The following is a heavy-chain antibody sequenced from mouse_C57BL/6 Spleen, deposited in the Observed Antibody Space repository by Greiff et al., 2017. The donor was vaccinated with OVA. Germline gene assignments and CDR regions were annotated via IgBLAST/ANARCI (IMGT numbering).Heavy chain of an antibody. V-gene: IGHV5-12*01. J-gene: IGHJ3*01. Sequence: EVQGVESGGGLVQPGGSLKLSCAASGFTFSDYYMYWVRQTPEKRLEWVAYISNGGGSTYYPDTVKGRFTISRDNAKNTLYLQMSRLKSEDTAMYYCASGGYYSNYPFAYWGQGTLVTVSA. CDR3: ASGGYYSNYPFAY. D-gene: IGHD2-5*01. CDR1: GFTFSDYY. CDR2: ISNGGGST.